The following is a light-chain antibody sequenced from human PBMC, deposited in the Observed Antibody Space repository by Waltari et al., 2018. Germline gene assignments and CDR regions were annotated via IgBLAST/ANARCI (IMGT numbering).Light chain of an antibody. CDR1: SDFNVADFI. CDR2: YNSDSEK. Sequence: QPVLTQPPSSSASPGESARLTCTLPSDFNVADFIIYWYQQRPGSPPRFLLYYNSDSEKAQGSGVPSRFSGSKDASANAGILLISGLQSEDEADYYCMFWPSNVWVFGGGTKLTVL. J-gene: IGLJ3*02. CDR3: MFWPSNVWV. V-gene: IGLV5-37*01.